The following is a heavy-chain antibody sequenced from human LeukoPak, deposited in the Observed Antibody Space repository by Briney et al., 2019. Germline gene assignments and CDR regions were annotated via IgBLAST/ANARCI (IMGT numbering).Heavy chain of an antibody. J-gene: IGHJ4*02. D-gene: IGHD5-18*01. Sequence: SETLSLTCTVSGGSISSYYWSWIRQPPGKGLEWIGYIYYSGSTNYNPSLKSRVTISVDTSKNQFSLKLSSVTAADTAVYYCATLSRAGYSYSYHLDYWGQGTLVTVSS. CDR3: ATLSRAGYSYSYHLDY. V-gene: IGHV4-59*08. CDR2: IYYSGST. CDR1: GGSISSYY.